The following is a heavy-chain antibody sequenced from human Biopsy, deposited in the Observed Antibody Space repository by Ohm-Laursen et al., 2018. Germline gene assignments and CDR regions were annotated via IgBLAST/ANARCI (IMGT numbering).Heavy chain of an antibody. D-gene: IGHD3-22*01. Sequence: ASVKVSCKASGCTFTSYYMHWVRQAPGQGLEWMGIINPSGGSTTYAQKFQGRVTMTRDTSTSTVYMELSSLRSEDTAVYYCARNAWPTLSTMIVVVKGFNWFDPWGQGTLVTVSS. CDR1: GCTFTSYY. V-gene: IGHV1-46*01. J-gene: IGHJ5*02. CDR3: ARNAWPTLSTMIVVVKGFNWFDP. CDR2: INPSGGST.